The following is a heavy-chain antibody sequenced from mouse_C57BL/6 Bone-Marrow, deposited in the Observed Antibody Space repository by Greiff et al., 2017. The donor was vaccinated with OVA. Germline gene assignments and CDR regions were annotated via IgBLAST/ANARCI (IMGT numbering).Heavy chain of an antibody. J-gene: IGHJ4*01. CDR1: GYTFTSYG. V-gene: IGHV1-81*01. Sequence: QVQLQQSGAELARPGASVKLSCKASGYTFTSYGISWVKQRTGQGLEWIGEIYPRSGNTYYNEKLKGKATLTADKSSSTAYMELRSLTSEDSAVYFCARRRYYGNYDAMDYWGQGTSVTVSS. D-gene: IGHD2-1*01. CDR3: ARRRYYGNYDAMDY. CDR2: IYPRSGNT.